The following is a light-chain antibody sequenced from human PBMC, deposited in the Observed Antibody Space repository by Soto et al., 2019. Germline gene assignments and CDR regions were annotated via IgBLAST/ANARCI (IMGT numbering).Light chain of an antibody. J-gene: IGLJ1*01. Sequence: QSALTQPAYVSGSPGQSITISCTGISSDVGGYNYVSWYQQHPGKAPKLMIYEVSNRPSGVSSRFSGSKSGNTASLTISGLHAEDGADYYCSSFTGSSTLAYFFGSGTKLTGL. CDR2: EVS. CDR1: SSDVGGYNY. V-gene: IGLV2-14*01. CDR3: SSFTGSSTLAYF.